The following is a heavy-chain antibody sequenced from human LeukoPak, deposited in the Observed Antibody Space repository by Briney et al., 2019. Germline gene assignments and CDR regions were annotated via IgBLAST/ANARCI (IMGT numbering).Heavy chain of an antibody. Sequence: PGGSLRLSCAASGFTLSSYSMNWVRQAPGKGLEWVSFISSSSDYIYYADSVKGRFTISRDNAKNSLYLQMNSLRAEDTAVYYCARDLSQDGSGSYYPYFDYWGQGTLVTVSS. CDR3: ARDLSQDGSGSYYPYFDY. D-gene: IGHD3-10*01. V-gene: IGHV3-21*01. CDR2: ISSSSDYI. CDR1: GFTLSSYS. J-gene: IGHJ4*02.